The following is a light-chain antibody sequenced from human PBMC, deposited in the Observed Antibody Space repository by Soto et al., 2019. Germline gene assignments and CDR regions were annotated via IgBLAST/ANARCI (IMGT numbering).Light chain of an antibody. CDR3: QQRSNWPPT. J-gene: IGKJ5*01. CDR1: QSVSRY. CDR2: GAS. Sequence: IVLTPAPGTLSLSPGERATLSCRASQSVSRYLTWYQQKPGQGPRVLIYGASSRATGIPDRFSGSGSGTDFTLTISSLEPEDFAVYYCQQRSNWPPTFGQGTRLEIK. V-gene: IGKV3-11*01.